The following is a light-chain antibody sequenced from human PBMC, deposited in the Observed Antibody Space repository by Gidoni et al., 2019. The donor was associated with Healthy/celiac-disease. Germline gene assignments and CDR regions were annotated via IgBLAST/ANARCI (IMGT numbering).Light chain of an antibody. Sequence: QSVLTHPPSVSGAPGQRVTIYCTGSSSNIGAGYDVHWYQQLPGTAPKLLIYGNSNRPSGVPDRFSGSKSGTSASLAITGLQAEDEADYYCQSYDSSLSGQGVFGGGTKLTVL. CDR2: GNS. J-gene: IGLJ3*02. V-gene: IGLV1-40*01. CDR3: QSYDSSLSGQGV. CDR1: SSNIGAGYD.